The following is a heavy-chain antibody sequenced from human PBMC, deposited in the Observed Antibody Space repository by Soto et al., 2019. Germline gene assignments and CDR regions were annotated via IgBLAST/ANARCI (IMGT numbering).Heavy chain of an antibody. V-gene: IGHV4-59*11. CDR3: VSGGWSHPA. D-gene: IGHD6-19*01. J-gene: IGHJ5*02. CDR1: GGSMSNQY. Sequence: QVQLQESGPGLVKTAETLSLTCTVSGGSMSNQYWSWIRQPPGKGLEWIGYTYYSGSTSYNPSLKSRATISVDTSRNQFSLKLSSMSAADTAVFYCVSGGWSHPAWGQGILVTVSS. CDR2: TYYSGST.